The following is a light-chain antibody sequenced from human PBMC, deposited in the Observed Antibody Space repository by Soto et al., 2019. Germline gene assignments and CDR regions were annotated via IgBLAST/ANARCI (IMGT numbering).Light chain of an antibody. CDR1: RTISTY. CDR2: GAS. J-gene: IGKJ1*01. Sequence: DIQSTKSQSPVLAPVGAGATIPCGASRTISTYLIGFQQKAWKPPKLLSSGASSLQKGVPSRFSGSGSGTDFTLTIRSLQPEDFGTYYCQHSLSTRRTFGQGTKVDIK. CDR3: QHSLSTRRT. V-gene: IGKV1-39*01.